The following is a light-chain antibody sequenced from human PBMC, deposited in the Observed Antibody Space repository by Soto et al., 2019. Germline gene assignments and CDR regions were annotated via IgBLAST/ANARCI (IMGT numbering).Light chain of an antibody. V-gene: IGKV3-20*01. CDR1: QSVSSSY. J-gene: IGKJ2*01. Sequence: EIVLTQSPGTLSWSPGERATLSCRASQSVSSSYLACYQQKLGQAPRLLIYGASSRATGIPDRFSGSGSGTDFTLTISRLEPEDFAVYYCQQYGSSPYTFGQGTKLEIK. CDR2: GAS. CDR3: QQYGSSPYT.